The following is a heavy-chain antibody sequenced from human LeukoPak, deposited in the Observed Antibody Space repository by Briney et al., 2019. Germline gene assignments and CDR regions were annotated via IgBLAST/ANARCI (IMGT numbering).Heavy chain of an antibody. Sequence: ASVKVSCKVSGYTLTELSMHWVRQAPGKGLEWMGGFDPEDSETIYAQKFQGRVTMTEDTSTDTAYMELSSLRSEDTAVYYCATSGSYSGGVDYFDYWGQGTLVTVSS. D-gene: IGHD1-26*01. CDR3: ATSGSYSGGVDYFDY. CDR2: FDPEDSET. J-gene: IGHJ4*02. V-gene: IGHV1-24*01. CDR1: GYTLTELS.